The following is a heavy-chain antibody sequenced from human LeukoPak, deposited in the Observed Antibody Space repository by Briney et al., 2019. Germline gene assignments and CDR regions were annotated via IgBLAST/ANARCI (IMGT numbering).Heavy chain of an antibody. CDR2: FNLNSGGT. CDR1: GYTLTGYY. J-gene: IGHJ4*02. CDR3: ARESVLWFGESWVYYFDY. D-gene: IGHD3-10*01. Sequence: GASVKVSCKASGYTLTGYYMHWARRAPRQGREGMGWFNLNSGGTNYAQKCQGWVTMTRDTSISTAYMELSRLRSDDTAVYYCARESVLWFGESWVYYFDYWGQGTLVTVSS. V-gene: IGHV1-2*04.